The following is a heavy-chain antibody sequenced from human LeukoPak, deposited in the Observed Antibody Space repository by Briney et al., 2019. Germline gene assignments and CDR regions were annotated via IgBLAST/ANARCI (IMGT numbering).Heavy chain of an antibody. Sequence: ASVKVSCKASGYTFTGYYMHWVRQAPGQGLEWMGWINPNSGGTNYAQKFQGRVTMTRDTSISTAYMELSRLRSDDTAVYYCARVPYYYDSSGYYLDYWGQGTLVTVSS. CDR1: GYTFTGYY. CDR2: INPNSGGT. V-gene: IGHV1-2*02. D-gene: IGHD3-22*01. J-gene: IGHJ4*02. CDR3: ARVPYYYDSSGYYLDY.